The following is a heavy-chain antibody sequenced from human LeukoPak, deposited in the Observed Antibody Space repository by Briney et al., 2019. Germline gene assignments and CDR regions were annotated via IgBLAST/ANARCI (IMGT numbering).Heavy chain of an antibody. J-gene: IGHJ4*02. CDR2: ISGSGGST. D-gene: IGHD6-19*01. CDR1: GFSFTTCV. CDR3: AKDTYSSGWPLTYYFDY. Sequence: PGGSLRLSCAASGFSFTTCVMSWVRQAPGKGLEWVSAISGSGGSTYYADSVKGRFTISRDNSKNTLYLQMNSLRAEDTAVYYCAKDTYSSGWPLTYYFDYWGQGTLVTVSS. V-gene: IGHV3-23*01.